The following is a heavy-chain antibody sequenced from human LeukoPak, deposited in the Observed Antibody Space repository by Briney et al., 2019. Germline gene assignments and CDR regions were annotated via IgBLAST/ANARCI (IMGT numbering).Heavy chain of an antibody. D-gene: IGHD4-17*01. CDR3: ARDRRAEGVTTQAFDI. CDR1: GGSISSYY. J-gene: IGHJ3*02. CDR2: IYYSGST. Sequence: TASETLSLTCTVSGGSISSYYWSWIRQPPGKGLEWIGYIYYSGSTNYNPSLKSRVTISVDTSKNQFSLKLSSVTAADTAVYYCARDRRAEGVTTQAFDIWGQGTMVTVSS. V-gene: IGHV4-59*01.